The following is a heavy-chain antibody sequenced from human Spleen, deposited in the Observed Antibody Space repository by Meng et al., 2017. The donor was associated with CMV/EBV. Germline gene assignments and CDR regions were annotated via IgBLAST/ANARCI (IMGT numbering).Heavy chain of an antibody. V-gene: IGHV1-69*10. CDR1: GGTFSNYA. Sequence: SVKVSCKASGGTFSNYAISWVRQAPGQGLEWMGGIIPFLGIANYAQKFQGRVTITADKSTSTAYMELSSLRSEDTAVYYCARPGGYSSSSAFDYWGQGTLVTVSS. CDR3: ARPGGYSSSSAFDY. D-gene: IGHD6-13*01. CDR2: IIPFLGIA. J-gene: IGHJ4*02.